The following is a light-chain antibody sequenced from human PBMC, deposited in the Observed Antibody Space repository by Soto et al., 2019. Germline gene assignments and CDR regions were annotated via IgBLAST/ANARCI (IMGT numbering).Light chain of an antibody. J-gene: IGLJ3*02. Sequence: QLVLTQPPSVSGAPGQRVNISCTGSSSNIGAGYDIHWYHQLPGAAPKLLIFASDNRPSGVPDRFSGSKSGTSASLAITGLQADDEADYFCQSYDSSLNSWVFGGGTKLTVL. CDR2: ASD. V-gene: IGLV1-40*01. CDR1: SSNIGAGYD. CDR3: QSYDSSLNSWV.